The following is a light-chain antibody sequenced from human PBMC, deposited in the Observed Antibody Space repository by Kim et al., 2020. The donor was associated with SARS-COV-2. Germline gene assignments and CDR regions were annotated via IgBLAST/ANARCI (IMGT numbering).Light chain of an antibody. Sequence: PGKTARINVGGNNIGSKSVHWYQQKPGLAPVLVIYYDSPRPSGIPVRFSGSNSGNTATLTISRVEAGDEADYYCQVGVSSSDHHVVFGGGTQLTVL. V-gene: IGLV3-21*04. CDR1: NIGSKS. J-gene: IGLJ2*01. CDR2: YDS. CDR3: QVGVSSSDHHVV.